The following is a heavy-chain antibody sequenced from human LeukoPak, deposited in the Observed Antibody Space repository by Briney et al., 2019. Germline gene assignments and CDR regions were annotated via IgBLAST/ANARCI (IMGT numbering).Heavy chain of an antibody. J-gene: IGHJ4*02. V-gene: IGHV3-30*02. D-gene: IGHD2-2*01. Sequence: PGGSLRLSCAASGFTFSSYGMHWVRQAPGKGLEWVAFIRYDGSNKYYADSVKGRFTTSRDNSKNTLYLQMNSLRAEDTAVYYCAKEYCSSTSCYVSDWGQGTLVTVSS. CDR2: IRYDGSNK. CDR3: AKEYCSSTSCYVSD. CDR1: GFTFSSYG.